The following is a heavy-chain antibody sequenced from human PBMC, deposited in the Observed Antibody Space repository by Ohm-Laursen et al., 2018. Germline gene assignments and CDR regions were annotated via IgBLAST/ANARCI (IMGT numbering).Heavy chain of an antibody. Sequence: SLRLSCAASGFTFSSYGMHWVRQAPGKGLEWVAVISYDGSNKYYADSVKGRFTISRDNSKNTLYLQMNSLRAEDTAVYYCAKDYTFRSSGWELPYYYYYGMDVWGQGTTVTVSS. CDR1: GFTFSSYG. CDR3: AKDYTFRSSGWELPYYYYYGMDV. D-gene: IGHD1-26*01. J-gene: IGHJ6*02. V-gene: IGHV3-30*18. CDR2: ISYDGSNK.